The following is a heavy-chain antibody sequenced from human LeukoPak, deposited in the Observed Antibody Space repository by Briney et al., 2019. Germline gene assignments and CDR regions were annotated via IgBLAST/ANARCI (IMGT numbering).Heavy chain of an antibody. Sequence: ASVKVSSKASGYTFTGYYMHWVRQAPGQGLEWMGWINPNSGGTNYAQKFQGRVTMTRDTSISTAYMELSRLRSDDTAVYYCARPEYSSGWYDWFDPWGQGTLVTVSS. CDR1: GYTFTGYY. D-gene: IGHD6-19*01. CDR2: INPNSGGT. J-gene: IGHJ5*02. V-gene: IGHV1-2*02. CDR3: ARPEYSSGWYDWFDP.